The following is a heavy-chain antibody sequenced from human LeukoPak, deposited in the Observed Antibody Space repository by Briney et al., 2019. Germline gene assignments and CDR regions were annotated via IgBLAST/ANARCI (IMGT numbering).Heavy chain of an antibody. D-gene: IGHD6-19*01. CDR3: ARGRLLQWLVPYMDV. V-gene: IGHV1-8*01. CDR1: GYTFTSYE. CDR2: MNTNSGNT. Sequence: GASVKVSCKAYGYTFTSYEINWVREATGQGLEWMGWMNTNSGNTGYAQKFQGRVTMTRNTSISTAYMELSSLRSEDTAVYYCARGRLLQWLVPYMDVWGKGTTVTVSS. J-gene: IGHJ6*04.